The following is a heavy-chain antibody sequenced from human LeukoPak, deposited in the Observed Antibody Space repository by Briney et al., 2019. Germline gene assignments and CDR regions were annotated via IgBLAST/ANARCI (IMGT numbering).Heavy chain of an antibody. Sequence: ASVKVSCKASGYTFTSYYMHWVRQAPGQGLEWMGIINPSGGSTSYAQKFQGRVTMTRDMSTSTVYMELSSLRSEDTAVYYCARKTRSGYSYGHFDYWGQGTLVTVSS. CDR1: GYTFTSYY. D-gene: IGHD5-18*01. V-gene: IGHV1-46*01. CDR3: ARKTRSGYSYGHFDY. J-gene: IGHJ4*02. CDR2: INPSGGST.